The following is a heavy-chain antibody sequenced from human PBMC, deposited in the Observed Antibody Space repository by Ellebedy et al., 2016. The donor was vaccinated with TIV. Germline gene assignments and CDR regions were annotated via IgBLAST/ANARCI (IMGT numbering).Heavy chain of an antibody. V-gene: IGHV4-39*07. CDR3: ARDWFDP. Sequence: GSLRLSCAASGFTINSYTMHWVRQPPGKGLEWIGTIYYSGSTYYNPSLKSRVTISVDTSKNQFSLKLSSVTAADTAVYYCARDWFDPWGQGTLVTVSS. CDR2: IYYSGST. CDR1: GFTINSYT. J-gene: IGHJ5*02.